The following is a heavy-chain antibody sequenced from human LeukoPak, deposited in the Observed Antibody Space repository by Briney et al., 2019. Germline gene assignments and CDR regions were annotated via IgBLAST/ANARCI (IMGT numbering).Heavy chain of an antibody. J-gene: IGHJ4*02. V-gene: IGHV1-18*01. Sequence: ASVKVSFKSSGYTFTSCGICWVRQAPGPGLGWVGWMSAYNGNTNYAQKLQGRVTMTTDTSTSTAYMELRSLRSDDTAVYYCARRRGYSSGWLRGYFDYWGQGTLVTVSS. CDR1: GYTFTSCG. CDR2: MSAYNGNT. CDR3: ARRRGYSSGWLRGYFDY. D-gene: IGHD6-19*01.